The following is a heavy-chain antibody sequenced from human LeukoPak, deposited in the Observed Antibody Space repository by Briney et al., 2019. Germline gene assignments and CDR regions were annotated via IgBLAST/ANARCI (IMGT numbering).Heavy chain of an antibody. V-gene: IGHV4-34*01. J-gene: IGHJ3*02. CDR3: ARAFAGLGAFDI. CDR1: GGSFSGYY. Sequence: SETLSLTCAVYGGSFSGYYWSWFRQPPGKGLEWIGETNHSGSTNYNPSLKSRVTISVDTSKNQFSLKLSSVTAADTAVYYCARAFAGLGAFDIWGQGTMVTVSS. CDR2: TNHSGST. D-gene: IGHD6-13*01.